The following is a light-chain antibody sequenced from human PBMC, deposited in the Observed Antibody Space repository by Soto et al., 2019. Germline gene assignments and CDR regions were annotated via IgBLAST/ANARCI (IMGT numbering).Light chain of an antibody. V-gene: IGLV2-8*01. Sequence: QSVLTQPPSASGSPGQSVTISCTGTGSDVGAYNLVSWYQQHPGKAPKAIIYEVEKRPSGVPDRFSGSKSGNTASLAVSGLQADDEADYYCNSFAGGSRWVFGGGTKLTVL. CDR3: NSFAGGSRWV. J-gene: IGLJ3*02. CDR2: EVE. CDR1: GSDVGAYNL.